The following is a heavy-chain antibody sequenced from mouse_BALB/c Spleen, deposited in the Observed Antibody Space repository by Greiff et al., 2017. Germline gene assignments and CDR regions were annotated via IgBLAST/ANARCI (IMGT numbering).Heavy chain of an antibody. CDR3: ARWDYYDRDAMDY. J-gene: IGHJ4*01. CDR2: ISSGGSYT. D-gene: IGHD2-4*01. V-gene: IGHV5-9-4*01. CDR1: GFTFSSYA. Sequence: EVKLMESGGGLVKPGGSLKLSCAASGFTFSSYAMSWVRQSPEKRLEWVAEISSGGSYTYYPDTVTGRFTISRDNAKNTLYLEMSSLRSEDTAMYYCARWDYYDRDAMDYWGQGTSVTVSS.